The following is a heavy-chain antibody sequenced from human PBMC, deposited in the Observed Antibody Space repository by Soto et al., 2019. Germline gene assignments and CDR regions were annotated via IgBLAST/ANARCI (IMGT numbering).Heavy chain of an antibody. J-gene: IGHJ5*02. CDR1: GFTFSSYA. D-gene: IGHD5-12*01. V-gene: IGHV3-23*01. CDR2: ISGSGGST. CDR3: AKQGLDSGYENNWFDP. Sequence: GGSLRLSCAASGFTFSSYAMSWVRQAPGKGLEWVSAISGSGGSTYYADSVKGRFTISRDNSKNTLYLQMNSLRAEDTAVYYCAKQGLDSGYENNWFDPWGQGTLVTVSS.